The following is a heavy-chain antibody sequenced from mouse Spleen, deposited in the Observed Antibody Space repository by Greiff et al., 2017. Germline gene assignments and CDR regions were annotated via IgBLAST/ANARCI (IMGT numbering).Heavy chain of an antibody. D-gene: IGHD2-10*02. CDR2: ISSGGSYT. Sequence: EVKLVESGGDLVKPGGSLKLSCAASGFTFSSYGMSWVRQTPDKRLEWVATISSGGSYTYYPDSVKGRFTISRDNAKNTLYLQMSSLKSEDTAMYYCARPPYGNYFDYWGQGTTLTVSS. J-gene: IGHJ2*01. CDR1: GFTFSSYG. CDR3: ARPPYGNYFDY. V-gene: IGHV5-6*01.